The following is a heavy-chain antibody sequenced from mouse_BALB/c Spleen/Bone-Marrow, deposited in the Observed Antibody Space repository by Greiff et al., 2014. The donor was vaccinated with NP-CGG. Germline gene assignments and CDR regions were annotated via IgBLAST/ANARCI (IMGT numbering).Heavy chain of an antibody. D-gene: IGHD2-4*01. CDR3: ASYDYGYYFDY. J-gene: IGHJ2*01. CDR1: GFNIKDTY. CDR2: IVPANGNT. V-gene: IGHV14-3*02. Sequence: EVQLQQSGAELVKPGASVKLSCTTSGFNIKDTYMHWVKLRPEQGLEWIGRIVPANGNTKYAPKFQGEATITADTSSNTAYLQLSSLTSEDTAVYFCASYDYGYYFDYWGQGTTLTVSS.